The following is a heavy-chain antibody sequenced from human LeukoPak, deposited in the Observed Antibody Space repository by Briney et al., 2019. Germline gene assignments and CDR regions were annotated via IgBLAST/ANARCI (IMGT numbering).Heavy chain of an antibody. CDR1: RFTFSSYG. CDR2: IQYDGSNE. CDR3: AREGVDCTNGVCYYYYYYMDV. D-gene: IGHD2-8*01. V-gene: IGHV3-30*02. Sequence: GGSLRLSCAASRFTFSSYGMHWVRQAPGKGLEWVAYIQYDGSNEQYADSVKGRFSISRDSSKNILYLQMNSLRAEDTAVYYCAREGVDCTNGVCYYYYYYMDVWGKGTTVTVSS. J-gene: IGHJ6*03.